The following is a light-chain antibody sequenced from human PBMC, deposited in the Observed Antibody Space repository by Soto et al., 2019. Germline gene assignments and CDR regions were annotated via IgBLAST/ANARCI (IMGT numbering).Light chain of an antibody. CDR3: ATWDYSLTGEV. CDR1: SSNIGNNY. Sequence: QSVLTQPPSVSAAPGQTVTIYCSGSSSNIGNNYVSWYQQLPGTAPKLLIYDNNKRPSGIPDRFSGSKSGTSGTLDITGLQTGDEADYYCATWDYSLTGEVFGGGTKLTVL. V-gene: IGLV1-51*01. J-gene: IGLJ2*01. CDR2: DNN.